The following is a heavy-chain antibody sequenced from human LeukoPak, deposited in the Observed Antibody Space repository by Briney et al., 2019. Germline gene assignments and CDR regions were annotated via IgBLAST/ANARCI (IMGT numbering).Heavy chain of an antibody. CDR2: IYYSGST. D-gene: IGHD1-7*01. Sequence: SDTLCLTCAGSGASMSSYYRWWIRQPPGKGLEWIGYIYYSGSTNYNPSLKSRVTISVDTSKNQFSLKLSSVTAADTAVYYCARADWNYGYYFDYWGQGTLVTVSS. J-gene: IGHJ4*02. CDR1: GASMSSYY. CDR3: ARADWNYGYYFDY. V-gene: IGHV4-59*07.